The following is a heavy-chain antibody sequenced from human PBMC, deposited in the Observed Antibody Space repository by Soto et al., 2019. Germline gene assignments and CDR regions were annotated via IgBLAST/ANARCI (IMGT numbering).Heavy chain of an antibody. CDR2: IRQDGNEE. CDR1: GFTFRSHW. CDR3: AKAEGYSFDI. J-gene: IGHJ3*02. V-gene: IGHV3-7*01. Sequence: EVQLVETGGGLVQPGGSLRLSCAASGFTFRSHWMSWVRQAPGKGLEWVANIRQDGNEEQYLDSVKGRFTLSRDNAKNLLYLQMNGLRVEDTTVYYCAKAEGYSFDIRGQGTMVTVSS. D-gene: IGHD1-1*01.